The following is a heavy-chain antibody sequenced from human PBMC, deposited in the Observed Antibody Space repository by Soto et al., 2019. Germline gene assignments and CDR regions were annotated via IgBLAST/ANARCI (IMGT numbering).Heavy chain of an antibody. CDR1: GYSISSGFY. CDR3: ARDYYDSSGYYYREYYFDC. V-gene: IGHV4-38-2*02. CDR2: INHSGST. D-gene: IGHD3-22*01. Sequence: ETLSLTCAVSGYSISSGFYWGWIRQPPGKGLEWIGSINHSGSTYHNPSLKSRVTISVDTSKNQFSLKLSSVTAADTAVYYCARDYYDSSGYYYREYYFDCWGQGTLVTV. J-gene: IGHJ4*02.